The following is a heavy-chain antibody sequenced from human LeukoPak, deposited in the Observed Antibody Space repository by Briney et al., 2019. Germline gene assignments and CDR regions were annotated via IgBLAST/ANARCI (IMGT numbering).Heavy chain of an antibody. CDR1: GRTFSSYA. J-gene: IGHJ4*02. V-gene: IGHV1-69*13. Sequence: ASVKVSCKASGRTFSSYAISWVRQAPGQGLEWMGGIIPIFGTANYAQKFQGRVTITADESTSTAYMELSSLRSEDTAVYYCASGFWGSGSYYGFDYWGQGTLVTVSS. CDR2: IIPIFGTA. CDR3: ASGFWGSGSYYGFDY. D-gene: IGHD3-10*01.